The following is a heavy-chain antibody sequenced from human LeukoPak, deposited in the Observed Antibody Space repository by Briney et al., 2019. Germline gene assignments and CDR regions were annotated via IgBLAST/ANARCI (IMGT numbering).Heavy chain of an antibody. CDR3: ARGGLFAYYFDY. CDR2: IKGDEMTT. D-gene: IGHD3-10*02. V-gene: IGHV3-74*01. CDR1: GFTFTTYW. Sequence: GGSLRLSCAASGFTFTTYWMHWVRQAPGKGLEWVSRIKGDEMTTNYADSVEGRFTISRVNAKNTVYLEINSLRAEDTAVYYCARGGLFAYYFDYWGQGTLVTVSS. J-gene: IGHJ4*02.